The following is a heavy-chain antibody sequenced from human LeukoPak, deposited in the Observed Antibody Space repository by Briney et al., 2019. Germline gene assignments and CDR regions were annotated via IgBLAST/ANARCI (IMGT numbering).Heavy chain of an antibody. J-gene: IGHJ3*02. V-gene: IGHV4-59*08. CDR1: GGSISSSY. Sequence: SETLSLTCTVSGGSISSSYWSWIQQPPGKGLEWIGYIYYSGSTNYNPSLKSRVTISVDTSKNQFSLKLSSVTAADTAVYYCARHGYSITHDAFDIWGQGTMVTVSS. CDR3: ARHGYSITHDAFDI. D-gene: IGHD4-11*01. CDR2: IYYSGST.